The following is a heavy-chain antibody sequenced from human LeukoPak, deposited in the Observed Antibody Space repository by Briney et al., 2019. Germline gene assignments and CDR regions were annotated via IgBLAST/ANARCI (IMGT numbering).Heavy chain of an antibody. CDR1: GFTFSSYW. Sequence: GGSLRLSCAASGFTFSSYWMSWVRQAPGKGLEWVANIKQAGSEKYYVDSVKGRFTISRDNAKNSLYLQMNSLRAEDTAVYYCAREGPSYDYVWGSYRSGWFDPWGQGTLVTVSS. D-gene: IGHD3-16*02. J-gene: IGHJ5*02. V-gene: IGHV3-7*03. CDR3: AREGPSYDYVWGSYRSGWFDP. CDR2: IKQAGSEK.